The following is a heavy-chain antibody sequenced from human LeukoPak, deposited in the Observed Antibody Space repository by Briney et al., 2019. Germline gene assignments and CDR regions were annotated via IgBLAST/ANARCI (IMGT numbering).Heavy chain of an antibody. D-gene: IGHD3-10*01. CDR1: GGSFSGYY. J-gene: IGHJ4*02. Sequence: SETLSLTCAVYGGSFSGYYWSWIRQPPGKGLEWIGEINHSGSTNYNPSLKSRVTISVDTSKNQFSPKLSSVTAADTAVYYCARGRTYYYGSGSRYYFDYWGQGTLVTVSS. CDR3: ARGRTYYYGSGSRYYFDY. CDR2: INHSGST. V-gene: IGHV4-34*01.